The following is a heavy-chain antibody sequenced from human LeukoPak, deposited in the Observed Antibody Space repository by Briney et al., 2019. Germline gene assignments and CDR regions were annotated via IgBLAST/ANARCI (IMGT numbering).Heavy chain of an antibody. Sequence: GGAPRLSPAAPVFTFRTFNMKLGRPGPGEGVGWGSSITSSSRYTFYADSVKGRFTISRDNAKNSLYLQMNSLRAEDTAVYYCARASRDRSWYIDDCWGQGTLVTVSS. V-gene: IGHV3-21*06. CDR3: ARASRDRSWYIDDC. CDR2: ITSSSRYT. J-gene: IGHJ4*02. D-gene: IGHD6-13*01. CDR1: VFTFRTFN.